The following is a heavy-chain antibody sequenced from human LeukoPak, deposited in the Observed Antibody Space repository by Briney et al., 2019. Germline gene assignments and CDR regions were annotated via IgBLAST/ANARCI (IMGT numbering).Heavy chain of an antibody. V-gene: IGHV3-7*01. D-gene: IGHD5-18*01. CDR1: GYGFSGYW. Sequence: GGSLRLSCAASGYGFSGYWMSWVRQAPGKGLEGVANIKQDGSEQYYVDSVKGRFTISRDNAKNSMYLQMNSLRSEDTAVYYCARDVRAGFTGYFPFDFWGQGTLVIVSS. J-gene: IGHJ4*02. CDR2: IKQDGSEQ. CDR3: ARDVRAGFTGYFPFDF.